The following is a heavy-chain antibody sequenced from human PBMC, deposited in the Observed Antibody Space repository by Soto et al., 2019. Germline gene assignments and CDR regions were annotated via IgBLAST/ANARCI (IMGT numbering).Heavy chain of an antibody. CDR3: ARHCSSTRCYSDWFDP. Sequence: GESLKISCKGSGYSFTSYWISWVRQMPGKGLEWMGRIDPSDSYTNYSPSFQGHVTISADKSISTAYLQWSSLKASDTAMYYCARHCSSTRCYSDWFDPWGQGNLVTVSS. CDR2: IDPSDSYT. D-gene: IGHD2-2*01. CDR1: GYSFTSYW. J-gene: IGHJ5*02. V-gene: IGHV5-10-1*01.